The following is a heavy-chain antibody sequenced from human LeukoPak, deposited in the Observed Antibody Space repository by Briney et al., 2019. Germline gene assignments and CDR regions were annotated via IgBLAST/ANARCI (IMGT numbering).Heavy chain of an antibody. CDR3: AKDSGWIQFSS. CDR2: ITGSGITT. V-gene: IGHV3-23*01. Sequence: GGSLRLSCAASGFTFSSYEMNWVRQAPGKGLEWVSGITGSGITTYYGDSAKGRFTISRDNSKNTVYLQMNSLIVEDTAVYYCAKDSGWIQFSSWGQGTLVTVSS. J-gene: IGHJ5*02. CDR1: GFTFSSYE. D-gene: IGHD5-18*01.